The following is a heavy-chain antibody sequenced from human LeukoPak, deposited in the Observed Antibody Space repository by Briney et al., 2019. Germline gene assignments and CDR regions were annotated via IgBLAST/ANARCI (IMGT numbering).Heavy chain of an antibody. J-gene: IGHJ3*02. D-gene: IGHD6-19*01. Sequence: GGSLRLSCAASGFTLSSHGMHWVRQAPGKGLEWVAVIWYDGSNKFYADSVRGRFTISRDNSKNTLYVQMNSLRAEDTAVYYCARGRGSGWYDAFDIWGQGTMVTVSS. CDR2: IWYDGSNK. CDR1: GFTLSSHG. V-gene: IGHV3-33*01. CDR3: ARGRGSGWYDAFDI.